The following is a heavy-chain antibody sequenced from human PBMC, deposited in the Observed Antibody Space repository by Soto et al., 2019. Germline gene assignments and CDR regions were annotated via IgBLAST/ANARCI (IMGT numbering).Heavy chain of an antibody. CDR3: AKDPFSHSSSGYVYFDY. Sequence: EVQLLESGGGLVQPGGSLRLSCAASGFTFSSYAMSWVRQAPGKGLEWVSAISGSGGSTYYADSVKGRFTISRDNSRNTLYLQMNSLRAADTAVYYCAKDPFSHSSSGYVYFDYWGQGTLVTVSS. CDR2: ISGSGGST. D-gene: IGHD6-13*01. J-gene: IGHJ4*02. V-gene: IGHV3-23*01. CDR1: GFTFSSYA.